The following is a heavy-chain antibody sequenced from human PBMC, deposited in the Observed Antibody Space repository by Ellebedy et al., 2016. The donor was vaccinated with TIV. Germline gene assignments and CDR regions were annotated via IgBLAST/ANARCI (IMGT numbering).Heavy chain of an antibody. CDR3: AKGQGTLAVVAGTPADRGDFDD. J-gene: IGHJ4*02. D-gene: IGHD2-15*01. CDR1: GFSFSNYA. V-gene: IGHV3-23*01. CDR2: ISGSGDGT. Sequence: GESLKISCAASGFSFSNYAMSWVRQAPGKGLEWVSGISGSGDGTYYADSVKGRFTISRDNSKNTVFLQMNSLGAEDTAVYSCAKGQGTLAVVAGTPADRGDFDDWGQGTLVTVSS.